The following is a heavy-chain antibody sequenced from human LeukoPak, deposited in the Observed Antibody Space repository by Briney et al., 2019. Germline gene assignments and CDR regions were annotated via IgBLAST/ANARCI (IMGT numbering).Heavy chain of an antibody. CDR3: ARAGNWNDGGYFDY. D-gene: IGHD1-20*01. V-gene: IGHV3-7*01. CDR2: IKQDGSEK. J-gene: IGHJ4*02. Sequence: GGSLRLSCAASGFSFSTYWMSWVRQAPGEGLEWVANIKQDGSEKYYVVSVKGRFTISRDNAKNSLYLQMNSLRAEDTAVYYCARAGNWNDGGYFDYWGQGTLVTVSS. CDR1: GFSFSTYW.